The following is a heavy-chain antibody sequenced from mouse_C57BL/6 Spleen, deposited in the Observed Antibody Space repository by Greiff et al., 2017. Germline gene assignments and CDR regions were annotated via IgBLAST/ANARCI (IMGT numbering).Heavy chain of an antibody. CDR3: ARGGKTLRYAMDY. CDR1: GFTFSDYG. J-gene: IGHJ4*01. Sequence: EVQLVESGGGLVKPGGSLKLSCAASGFTFSDYGMHWVRQAPEKGLEWVAYISSGSSTIYYADTVKGRFTISRDNAKNTLFLQMTRLRSEDTAMYYCARGGKTLRYAMDYWGQGTSVTVSS. D-gene: IGHD1-1*01. CDR2: ISSGSSTI. V-gene: IGHV5-17*01.